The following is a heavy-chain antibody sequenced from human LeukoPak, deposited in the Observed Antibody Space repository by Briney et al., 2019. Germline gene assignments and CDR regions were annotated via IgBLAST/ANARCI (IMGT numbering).Heavy chain of an antibody. J-gene: IGHJ4*02. V-gene: IGHV1-18*01. CDR2: ISTNNGNT. D-gene: IGHD4-23*01. CDR1: GYTFNNYG. CDR3: ARVPWGYGGNFPPDY. Sequence: GSLKLSCKASGYTFNNYGTSWVRQAPGQGLERMAWISTNNGNTNYALKLRGRVTMTTDTSTTTAYMELRSLRSDHTAVYYCARVPWGYGGNFPPDYWGEGTLVTVSS.